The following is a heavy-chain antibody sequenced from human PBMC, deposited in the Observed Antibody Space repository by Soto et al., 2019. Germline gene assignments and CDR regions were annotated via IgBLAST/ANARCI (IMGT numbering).Heavy chain of an antibody. CDR3: VKGGLLVGYYDSSGSLGPAEYFQH. Sequence: HPGGSLRLSCAASRFTFSSYAMSWVRQAPGKGLEWVSGISGSGGSTYYADSVKGRFTISRDNSKNTLYLQMSSLRAEDTAVYYCVKGGLLVGYYDSSGSLGPAEYFQHWGQGTLVTVSS. D-gene: IGHD3-22*01. J-gene: IGHJ1*01. V-gene: IGHV3-23*01. CDR1: RFTFSSYA. CDR2: ISGSGGST.